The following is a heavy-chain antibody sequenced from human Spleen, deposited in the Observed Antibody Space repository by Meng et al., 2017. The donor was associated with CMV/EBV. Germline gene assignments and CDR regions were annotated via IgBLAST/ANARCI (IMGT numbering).Heavy chain of an antibody. J-gene: IGHJ4*02. V-gene: IGHV1-18*01. CDR1: CYTFTSYG. Sequence: QVQLVEAGVEVNKPGPSVKFSCQASCYTFTSYGISWVRQATGQGLEWMGWISAYNGNTNYAQKLQGRVTMTTDTSTSTAYMELSGLRSDDTAVYYCARLRDYGGNRGFDYWGQGTLVTVSS. CDR3: ARLRDYGGNRGFDY. CDR2: ISAYNGNT. D-gene: IGHD4-23*01.